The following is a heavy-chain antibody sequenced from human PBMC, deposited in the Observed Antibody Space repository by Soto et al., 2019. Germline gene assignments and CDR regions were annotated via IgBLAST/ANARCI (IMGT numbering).Heavy chain of an antibody. J-gene: IGHJ3*02. CDR1: GFTFSSYA. CDR2: IRNDGSDK. V-gene: IGHV3-33*08. Sequence: PGGSLRLSCAASGFTFSSYAMSWVHQAPGKGLEWVALIRNDGSDKYYAESVTGRFTISRDNSKNTVYLQMNSLRAEDTALYFCARAPRMAPFDIWGQGTMVTVSS. CDR3: ARAPRMAPFDI.